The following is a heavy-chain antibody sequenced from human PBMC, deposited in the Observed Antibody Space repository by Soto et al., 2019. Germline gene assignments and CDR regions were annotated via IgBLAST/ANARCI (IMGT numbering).Heavy chain of an antibody. Sequence: ASVKVSCKASGGTFSSYAISWVRQAPGQGLEWMGGIIPIFGTANYAQKFQGRVTITADESTSTAYMELSSLRSEDTAVYYCAREDCSGGSCAFDYWGQGTLVTVSS. D-gene: IGHD2-15*01. J-gene: IGHJ4*02. CDR3: AREDCSGGSCAFDY. CDR1: GGTFSSYA. CDR2: IIPIFGTA. V-gene: IGHV1-69*13.